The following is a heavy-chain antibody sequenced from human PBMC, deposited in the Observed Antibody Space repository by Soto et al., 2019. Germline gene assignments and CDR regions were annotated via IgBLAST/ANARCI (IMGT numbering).Heavy chain of an antibody. CDR3: ARDRADILGPFDY. CDR2: ISYDGSNK. Sequence: QVQLVESGGGVVQPGRSLRLSCAASGFTFSSYAMQWVRQAPGKGLEWVAVISYDGSNKYYADSVKGRFTISRDNSKNTLYLQMNSLRAEDTAVYYCARDRADILGPFDYWGQGTLVTVSS. D-gene: IGHD3-9*01. V-gene: IGHV3-30-3*01. J-gene: IGHJ4*02. CDR1: GFTFSSYA.